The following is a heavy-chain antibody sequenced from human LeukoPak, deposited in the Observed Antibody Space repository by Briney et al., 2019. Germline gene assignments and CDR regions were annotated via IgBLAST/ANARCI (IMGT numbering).Heavy chain of an antibody. CDR1: GFTFRSHA. J-gene: IGHJ4*02. V-gene: IGHV3-23*01. CDR2: IYENGGTT. CDR3: AKDFRIGYSAHFDY. D-gene: IGHD2-21*01. Sequence: GGSLRLSCVGSGFTFRSHAMSWVRQAPEKGLEFVSGIYENGGTTYYADSVKGRSSISRDNSKNTLYLQMDSLRGEDTAVYYCAKDFRIGYSAHFDYWGQGALVTVSS.